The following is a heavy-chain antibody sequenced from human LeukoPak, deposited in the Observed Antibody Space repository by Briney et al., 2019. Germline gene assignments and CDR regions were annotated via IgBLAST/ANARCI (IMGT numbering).Heavy chain of an antibody. CDR3: ATTKSARRYFDY. V-gene: IGHV3-23*01. Sequence: GGSLRLSCTGSGVTFSSYPLSWVRQAPGKGLEWVSAISNSGCNTYYGDSVRGRFTISRDKSKNTLYLQMNTLRAEDTAVYYCATTKSARRYFDYWGQGTLVTVSS. J-gene: IGHJ4*02. D-gene: IGHD1-1*01. CDR1: GVTFSSYP. CDR2: ISNSGCNT.